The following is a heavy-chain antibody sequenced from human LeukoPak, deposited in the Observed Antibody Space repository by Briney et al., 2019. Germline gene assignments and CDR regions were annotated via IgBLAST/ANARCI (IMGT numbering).Heavy chain of an antibody. D-gene: IGHD1-26*01. CDR2: IIPILGIA. Sequence: ASVKVSCKASGGTFSSYAISWVRQAPGQGLEWMGRIIPILGIANYAQKFQGRVTITADKSTSTAYMELSSLRSEDTAVYYCAREPSGSPYNGAFDYWGQGTLVTVSS. J-gene: IGHJ4*02. CDR1: GGTFSSYA. CDR3: AREPSGSPYNGAFDY. V-gene: IGHV1-69*04.